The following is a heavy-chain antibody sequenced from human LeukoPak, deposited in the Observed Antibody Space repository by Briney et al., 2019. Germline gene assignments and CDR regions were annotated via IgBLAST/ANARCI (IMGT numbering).Heavy chain of an antibody. CDR3: ARDYGSGSPLDY. D-gene: IGHD3-10*01. CDR1: GYTFSIYG. J-gene: IGHJ4*02. Sequence: ASVTVSFKASGYTFSIYGFSWVRQAPGQGLEWMGWISVYNGNTNYAQKLQGRVTMTTDTSTSTAYMEVRSLRSDDTAVYYCARDYGSGSPLDYWGQGTLVTVSS. CDR2: ISVYNGNT. V-gene: IGHV1-18*01.